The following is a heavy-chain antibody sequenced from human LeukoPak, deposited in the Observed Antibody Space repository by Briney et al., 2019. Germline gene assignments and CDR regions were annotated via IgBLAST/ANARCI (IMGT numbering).Heavy chain of an antibody. D-gene: IGHD3-10*01. J-gene: IGHJ6*02. Sequence: ASVKVSCKASGYTFTSYAMHWVRQAPGQGLEWMGWINTNTGNPTYAQDFTGRFVFSLDTSVSTAYLQISSLRTEDTGVYYCARPLGLYYSGSGGSPYGLDVWGQGTTVTVSS. V-gene: IGHV7-4-1*02. CDR2: INTNTGNP. CDR3: ARPLGLYYSGSGGSPYGLDV. CDR1: GYTFTSYA.